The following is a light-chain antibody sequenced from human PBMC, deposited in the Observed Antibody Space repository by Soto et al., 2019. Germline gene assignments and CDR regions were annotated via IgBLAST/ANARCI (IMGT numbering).Light chain of an antibody. V-gene: IGKV3-15*01. CDR2: DAS. Sequence: EIVLTQSPGTLSLSPGERATLSCRASQSVIGSSLAWYQQKPGQAPRLVIFDASTRATGIPARFSGSGSGTEFTLTISSLQSEDFAVYYCQQYNNWPLITFGQGTRLEI. CDR1: QSVIGSS. CDR3: QQYNNWPLIT. J-gene: IGKJ5*01.